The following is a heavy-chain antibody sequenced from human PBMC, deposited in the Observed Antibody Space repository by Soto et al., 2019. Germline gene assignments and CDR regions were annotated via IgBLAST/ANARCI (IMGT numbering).Heavy chain of an antibody. CDR1: GFTFSSYG. D-gene: IGHD1-7*01. CDR2: ISYDGSNK. Sequence: QVQLVESGGGVVQPGRSLRLSCAASGFTFSSYGMHWVRQAPGKGLEWVAVISYDGSNKYYADSVKGRFTISRDNSKNRLYLQMNSLRAEDTAVYYCAKDWGRGWNYFSYFDYWGQGTLVTVSS. J-gene: IGHJ4*02. V-gene: IGHV3-30*18. CDR3: AKDWGRGWNYFSYFDY.